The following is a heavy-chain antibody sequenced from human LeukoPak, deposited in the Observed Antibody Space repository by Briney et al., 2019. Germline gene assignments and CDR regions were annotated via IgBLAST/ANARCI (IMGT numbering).Heavy chain of an antibody. CDR1: GYTLTGYY. V-gene: IGHV1-2*04. CDR3: ARGKYGSGSYYFDY. CDR2: INPNSGGT. Sequence: ASVKVSCKASGYTLTGYYMHWVRQAPGQGLEWMGWINPNSGGTNYAQKYQGWVTMTRDTSISTAYMELSRLRSDDTAVYYCARGKYGSGSYYFDYWGQGTLVTVSS. J-gene: IGHJ4*02. D-gene: IGHD3-10*01.